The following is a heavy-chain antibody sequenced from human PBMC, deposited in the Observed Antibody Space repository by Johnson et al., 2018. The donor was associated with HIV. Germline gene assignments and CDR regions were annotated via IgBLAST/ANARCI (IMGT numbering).Heavy chain of an antibody. CDR3: ARTRQGAFDI. CDR2: ISYDGSNK. J-gene: IGHJ3*02. CDR1: GFTFSSYG. V-gene: IGHV3-30*03. Sequence: HVQLVESGGGVVQPGRSLRLSCAASGFTFSSYGMHWVRQAPGKGLEWVAVISYDGSNKYYADSVKGRFTISRDNSKNTLYLQMNSLRPQDTAVYYCARTRQGAFDIWGQGTMVTVSS.